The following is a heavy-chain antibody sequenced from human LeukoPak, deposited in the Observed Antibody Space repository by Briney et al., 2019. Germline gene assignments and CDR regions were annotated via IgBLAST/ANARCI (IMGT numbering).Heavy chain of an antibody. CDR1: GYTFTDYY. CDR2: VDPGDGET. D-gene: IGHD2-21*01. Sequence: ASVKVSCKVSGYTFTDYYMHWVQQAPGKGLEWMGLVDPGDGETIYAEKFQGIVTITADTSTDTAYMELSSLRSEDTAVYYCATYCGGDCSIDYWGQGTLVTVSS. CDR3: ATYCGGDCSIDY. J-gene: IGHJ4*02. V-gene: IGHV1-69-2*01.